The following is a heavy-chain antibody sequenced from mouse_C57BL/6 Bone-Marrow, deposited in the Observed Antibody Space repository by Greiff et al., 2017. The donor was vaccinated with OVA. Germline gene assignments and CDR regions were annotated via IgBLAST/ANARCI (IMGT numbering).Heavy chain of an antibody. CDR1: GFTFNTYA. D-gene: IGHD2-12*01. J-gene: IGHJ1*03. V-gene: IGHV10-3*01. Sequence: DVMLVESGGGLVQPKGSLKLSCAASGFTFNTYAMHWVRQAPGKGLEWVARIRSKSSNYATYYADSVKDRFTISRDDSQSMLYLQMNNLKTEDTAMYYCVRVGHLPHLYYSLWYFDVWGTGTTVTVSS. CDR2: IRSKSSNYAT. CDR3: VRVGHLPHLYYSLWYFDV.